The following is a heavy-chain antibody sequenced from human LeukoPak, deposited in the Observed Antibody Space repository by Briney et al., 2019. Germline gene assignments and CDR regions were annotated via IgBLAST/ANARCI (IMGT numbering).Heavy chain of an antibody. J-gene: IGHJ3*02. V-gene: IGHV4-34*01. CDR1: GGSFSGYY. D-gene: IGHD6-13*01. Sequence: PSETLSLTCAVYGGSFSGYYWSWIRQPPGKELEWIGEINHSGSTNYNPSLKSRVTISVDTSKNQFSLKLSSVTAADTAVYYCARGPLPGIAAAGTRGNAFDIWGQGTMVTVSS. CDR3: ARGPLPGIAAAGTRGNAFDI. CDR2: INHSGST.